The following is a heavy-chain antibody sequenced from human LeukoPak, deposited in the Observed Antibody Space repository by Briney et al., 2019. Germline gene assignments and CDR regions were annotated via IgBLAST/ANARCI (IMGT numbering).Heavy chain of an antibody. CDR1: GGSISSSSYY. D-gene: IGHD3-9*01. J-gene: IGHJ4*02. CDR2: IYYSGST. CDR3: ARDLAIFSEFDY. Sequence: SETLSLTCTVSGGSISSSSYYWGWIRQPPGKGLEWIGSIYYSGSTYYNPSLKSRVTISVDTSKNQFSLKLSSVTAADTAVYYCARDLAIFSEFDYWGQGTLVTISS. V-gene: IGHV4-39*07.